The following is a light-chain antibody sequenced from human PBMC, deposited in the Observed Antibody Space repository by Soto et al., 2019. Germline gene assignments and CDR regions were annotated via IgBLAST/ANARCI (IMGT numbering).Light chain of an antibody. J-gene: IGKJ4*01. CDR2: AAS. CDR1: QSVRNNY. Sequence: EIVLTQSPGTLSLSPGERATLSCRASQSVRNNYLAWYQQKPGQAPRLLIYAASGRATGIPDRFSGSGSGTDFTLTISRLEPEDFAVYHCQQRSNWPPLTFGGGTKVEIK. V-gene: IGKV3D-20*02. CDR3: QQRSNWPPLT.